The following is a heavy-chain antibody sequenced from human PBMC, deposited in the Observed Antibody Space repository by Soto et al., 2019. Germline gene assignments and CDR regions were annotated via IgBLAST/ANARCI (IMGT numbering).Heavy chain of an antibody. Sequence: GTSVKLSCKVSGYTLTELSMHWVRQAPGKGLEWMGGFDPEDGETIYAQKFQGRVTMTEDTSTDTAYMELSSLRSEDTAVYYCATDGSLYSSSWYDFDYWGQGTPVTVSS. D-gene: IGHD6-13*01. V-gene: IGHV1-24*01. CDR3: ATDGSLYSSSWYDFDY. CDR2: FDPEDGET. CDR1: GYTLTELS. J-gene: IGHJ4*02.